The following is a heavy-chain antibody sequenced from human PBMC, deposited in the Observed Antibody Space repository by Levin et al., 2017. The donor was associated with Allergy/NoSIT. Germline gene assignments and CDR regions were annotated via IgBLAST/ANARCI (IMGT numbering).Heavy chain of an antibody. V-gene: IGHV5-51*01. D-gene: IGHD6-6*01. J-gene: IGHJ4*02. Sequence: PGGSLRLSCKGSGYSFTSYWIGWVRQMPGKGLEWMGIIYPGDSNTRYSPSFQGQVTISADKSISTAYLQWSSPQASDTAMYYCARQYSSASPLDYWGQGTLVTVSS. CDR1: GYSFTSYW. CDR2: IYPGDSNT. CDR3: ARQYSSASPLDY.